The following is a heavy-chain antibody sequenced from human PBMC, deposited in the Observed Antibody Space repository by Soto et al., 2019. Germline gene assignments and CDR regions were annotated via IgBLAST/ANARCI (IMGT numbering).Heavy chain of an antibody. CDR3: ARGIWFAPYYFDY. D-gene: IGHD3-10*01. Sequence: QVQLQESGPGLVKPSQTLSLTCTVSGGSISSGGYYWSWIRQHPGKGLEWIGYIYYSGSTYYNPSPKIRVTISVDTSKNQFSLKLSSVTAADTAVYYCARGIWFAPYYFDYWGQGTLVTVSS. V-gene: IGHV4-31*03. CDR1: GGSISSGGYY. J-gene: IGHJ4*02. CDR2: IYYSGST.